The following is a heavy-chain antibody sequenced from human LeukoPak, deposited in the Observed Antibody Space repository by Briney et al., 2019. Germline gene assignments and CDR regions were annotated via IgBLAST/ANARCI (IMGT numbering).Heavy chain of an antibody. Sequence: GSLRLSCAASGFTFSSYGMHWVRQAPGKGLEWVAVISYDGSNKYYTDSVKGRFTISRDNSKNTLYLQMNSLRAEDTAVYYCARETHYDSSGYHNDYWGQGTLVTVSS. CDR1: GFTFSSYG. V-gene: IGHV3-30*03. J-gene: IGHJ4*02. CDR2: ISYDGSNK. CDR3: ARETHYDSSGYHNDY. D-gene: IGHD3-22*01.